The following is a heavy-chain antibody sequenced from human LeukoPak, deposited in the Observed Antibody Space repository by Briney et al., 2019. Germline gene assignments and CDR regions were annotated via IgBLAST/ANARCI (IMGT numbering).Heavy chain of an antibody. CDR3: ARDDYGGNSFDH. V-gene: IGHV1-2*02. J-gene: IGHJ4*01. CDR1: EYTFTDYY. CDR2: INPDGGFT. Sequence: ASVKVSCKASEYTFTDYYIHWMRQAPGQGLEWIGSINPDGGFTSYAQKFQGRVTMNRDMSIGTAYMELSRLTSDDTAVYYCARDDYGGNSFDHWGHGTLVLVSS. D-gene: IGHD4/OR15-4a*01.